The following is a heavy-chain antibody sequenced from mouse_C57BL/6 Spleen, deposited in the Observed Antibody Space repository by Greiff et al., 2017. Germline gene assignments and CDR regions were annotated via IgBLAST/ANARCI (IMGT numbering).Heavy chain of an antibody. CDR2: ISDGGSYT. J-gene: IGHJ1*03. CDR3: ARGHEHWYFDV. V-gene: IGHV5-4*03. CDR1: GFTFSSYA. Sequence: EVKLVESGGGLVKPGGSLKLSCAASGFTFSSYAMSWVRQTPEKRLEWVATISDGGSYTYYPDNVKGRFTISRDNAKNNLFLQMSHLKSEDTAMYYCARGHEHWYFDVWGTGTTVTVSS.